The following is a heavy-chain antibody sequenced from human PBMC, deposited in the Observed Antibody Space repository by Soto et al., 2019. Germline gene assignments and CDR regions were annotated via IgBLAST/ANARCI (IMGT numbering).Heavy chain of an antibody. V-gene: IGHV1-69*06. CDR2: IIPIFGTA. J-gene: IGHJ5*02. D-gene: IGHD3-22*01. Sequence: SVKVFCKASGGTFSSYAISWVRQAPGQGLEWMGGIIPIFGTANYAQKFQGRVTITADKSTSTAYMELSSLRSEDTAVYYCARDGGYYDSSGYKAGWFDPWGQGTLVTVSS. CDR1: GGTFSSYA. CDR3: ARDGGYYDSSGYKAGWFDP.